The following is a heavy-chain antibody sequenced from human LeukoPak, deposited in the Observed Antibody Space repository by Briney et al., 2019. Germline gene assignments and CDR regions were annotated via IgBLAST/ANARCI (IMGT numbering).Heavy chain of an antibody. Sequence: PSETLSLTCTVSGYSISSGYYWGWIRQPPGKGLGWIGSIYHSGSTYYNPSLKSRVTISVDTSKNQFSLKLSSVTTADTAVYYCARAVTGGYYFDYWGQGTLVTVSS. V-gene: IGHV4-38-2*02. CDR3: ARAVTGGYYFDY. CDR2: IYHSGST. CDR1: GYSISSGYY. J-gene: IGHJ4*02. D-gene: IGHD1-14*01.